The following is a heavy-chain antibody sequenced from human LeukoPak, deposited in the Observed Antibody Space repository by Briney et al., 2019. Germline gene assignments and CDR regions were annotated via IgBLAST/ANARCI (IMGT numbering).Heavy chain of an antibody. J-gene: IGHJ4*02. CDR3: ARNDYASSSGYDF. CDR1: GFTFSTYS. V-gene: IGHV3-21*01. D-gene: IGHD6-6*01. Sequence: GGSLRLSCAASGFTFSTYSMNWVRQAPGKGLKWVSSISSGSDHIYYADSVKGRFTISRDNAKNSLYLQMDSLRAEDTAVFFCARNDYASSSGYDFWGRGTLVTVSS. CDR2: ISSGSDHI.